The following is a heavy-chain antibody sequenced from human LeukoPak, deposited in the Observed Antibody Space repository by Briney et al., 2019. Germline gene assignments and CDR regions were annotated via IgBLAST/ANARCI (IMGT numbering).Heavy chain of an antibody. CDR3: ARGGFCSGADCRGSFDY. CDR2: INNDGSTT. J-gene: IGHJ4*02. V-gene: IGHV3-74*01. D-gene: IGHD2-15*01. CDR1: GFTFINYW. Sequence: PGGSLRLSCAASGFTFINYWMHWVRQAPGEGLVWVSHINNDGSTTTYADSVKGRSTISRDNAKNTLYLHVNSLRAEDTAVYYCARGGFCSGADCRGSFDYWGQGSLVTVSS.